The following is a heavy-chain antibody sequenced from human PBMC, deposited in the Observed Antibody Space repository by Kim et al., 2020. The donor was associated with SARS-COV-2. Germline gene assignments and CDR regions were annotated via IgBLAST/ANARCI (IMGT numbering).Heavy chain of an antibody. J-gene: IGHJ4*02. CDR3: AREGSGYYFDY. V-gene: IGHV1-69*01. D-gene: IGHD3-10*01. Sequence: ANYAQKFQGRVTITANESTSTAYMDLSSLRSEDTAVYYCAREGSGYYFDYWGQGTLVTVSS. CDR2: A.